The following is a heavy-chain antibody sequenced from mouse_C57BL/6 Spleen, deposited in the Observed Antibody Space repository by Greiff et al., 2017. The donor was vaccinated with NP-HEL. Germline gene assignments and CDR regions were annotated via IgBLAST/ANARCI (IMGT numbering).Heavy chain of an antibody. D-gene: IGHD1-1*01. CDR1: GYSFTDDN. CDR2: INPNYGTT. V-gene: IGHV1-39*01. J-gene: IGHJ1*03. Sequence: VQLQQSGPELVKPGASVKISCKASGYSFTDDNMNWVKQSPGKSLEWIGVINPNYGTTSYNSKFKGKATMTVDQSSSTAYMQLNSLTSEDSAVYYCARSGDYYGSHWYFEVWGTGTTVTVSS. CDR3: ARSGDYYGSHWYFEV.